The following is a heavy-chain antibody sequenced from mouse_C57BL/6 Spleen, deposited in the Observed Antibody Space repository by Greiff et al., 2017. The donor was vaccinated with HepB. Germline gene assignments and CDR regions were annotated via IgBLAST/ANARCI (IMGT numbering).Heavy chain of an antibody. D-gene: IGHD1-1*01. V-gene: IGHV1-81*01. CDR1: GYTFTSYG. CDR3: ARWDYGSSPYYAMDY. J-gene: IGHJ4*01. CDR2: IYPRSGNT. Sequence: VKLMESGAELARPGASVKLSCKASGYTFTSYGISWVKQRTGQGLEWIGEIYPRSGNTYYNEKFKGKATLTADKSSSTAYMELRSLTSEDSAVYFCARWDYGSSPYYAMDYWGQGTSVTVSS.